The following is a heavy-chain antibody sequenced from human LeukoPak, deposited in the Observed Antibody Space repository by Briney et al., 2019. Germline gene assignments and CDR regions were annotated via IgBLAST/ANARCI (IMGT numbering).Heavy chain of an antibody. CDR1: GGSFSGYY. V-gene: IGHV4-34*01. D-gene: IGHD1-14*01. Sequence: SETLSLTCAVYGGSFSGYYWSWIRQPPGKGLEWIGEINHSGSTNYNPSLKSRVTISVDTSKNQFSLKLSSVTAADTAVYYCANYRGDYFDYWGQGTLVTVSP. J-gene: IGHJ4*02. CDR3: ANYRGDYFDY. CDR2: INHSGST.